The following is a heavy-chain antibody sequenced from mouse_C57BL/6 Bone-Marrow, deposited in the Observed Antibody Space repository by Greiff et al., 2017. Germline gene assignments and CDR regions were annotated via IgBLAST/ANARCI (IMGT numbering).Heavy chain of an antibody. V-gene: IGHV5-4*01. Sequence: EVKVVESGGGLVKPGGSLKLSCAASGFTFSSYAMSWVRQTPEKRLEWVATISDGGSYTYYPDNVKGRFTISRDNAKNNLYLQMSHLKSEDTAMYYCARDDSFDDWGQGTTLTVSS. CDR2: ISDGGSYT. CDR1: GFTFSSYA. J-gene: IGHJ2*01. CDR3: ARDDSFDD. D-gene: IGHD2-12*01.